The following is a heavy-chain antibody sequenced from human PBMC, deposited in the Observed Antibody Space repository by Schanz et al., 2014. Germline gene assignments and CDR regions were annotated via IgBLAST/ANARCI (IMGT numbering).Heavy chain of an antibody. CDR2: VFPNGIT. Sequence: QVQLQESGPGLVKPSQTLSLTCSFSGGSISSGSYYWSWIRQPAGKALEWVGRVFPNGITNYNPSLKSRVPISLDTSKNQFSLTLTSLTAADTAVYYCARDTTWRLDLWGRGTLVTVSS. J-gene: IGHJ2*01. CDR3: ARDTTWRLDL. V-gene: IGHV4-61*02. D-gene: IGHD1-1*01. CDR1: GGSISSGSYY.